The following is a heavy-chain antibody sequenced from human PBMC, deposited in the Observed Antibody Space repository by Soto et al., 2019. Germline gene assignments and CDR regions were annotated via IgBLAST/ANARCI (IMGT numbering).Heavy chain of an antibody. CDR3: ARNGSYYDFWSGYYFGGGMDA. J-gene: IGHJ6*02. CDR2: INHSGST. D-gene: IGHD3-3*01. V-gene: IGHV4-34*01. CDR1: GGSFSGYY. Sequence: SETLSLTCAVYGGSFSGYYWSWIRQPPGKGLEWIVEINHSGSTNYNPSLKSRVTISVDTSKNQFSLKLSSVTAADTAVYYCARNGSYYDFWSGYYFGGGMDAWGQGTTVTVSS.